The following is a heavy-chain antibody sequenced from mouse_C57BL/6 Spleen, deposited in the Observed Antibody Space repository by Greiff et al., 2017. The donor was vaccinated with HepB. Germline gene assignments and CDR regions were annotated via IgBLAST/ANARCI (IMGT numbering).Heavy chain of an antibody. D-gene: IGHD1-1*01. CDR2: INPNNGGT. Sequence: EVQLQQSGPELVKPGASVKISCKASGYTFTDYYMNWVKQSHGKSLEWIGDINPNNGGTSYNQKFKGKATLTVDKSSSTAYMELRSLTSEDSAVYYCARTRAITTVVATGFDYWGQGTTLTVPS. V-gene: IGHV1-26*01. CDR3: ARTRAITTVVATGFDY. J-gene: IGHJ2*01. CDR1: GYTFTDYY.